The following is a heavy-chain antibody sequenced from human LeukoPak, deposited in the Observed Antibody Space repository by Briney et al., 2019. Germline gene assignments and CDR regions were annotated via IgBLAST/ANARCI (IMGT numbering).Heavy chain of an antibody. D-gene: IGHD6-13*01. V-gene: IGHV3-7*01. Sequence: GGSLRLSCAASGFTFSSYWMSWVRQAPGKGLEWVANIKQDGSEKYYVDSVKGRFTISRDNAKNSLYLQMNSLRAEDTAVYYCASSSSWPPGHYYYMDVWGKGTTVTVSS. CDR3: ASSSSWPPGHYYYMDV. CDR1: GFTFSSYW. J-gene: IGHJ6*03. CDR2: IKQDGSEK.